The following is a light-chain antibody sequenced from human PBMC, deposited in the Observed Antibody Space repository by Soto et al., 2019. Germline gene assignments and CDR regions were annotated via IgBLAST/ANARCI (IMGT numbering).Light chain of an antibody. J-gene: IGLJ1*01. CDR2: EVS. CDR3: CSYARWSHLYV. CDR1: DSDFGSYNL. Sequence: QSALTQPAFVSGSPGQSITISCTGSDSDFGSYNLVSWHQQYPGKAPKLVIYEVSNRPSGVSNRFSGSKSGNTASLTISGLQAEDEADYYCCSYARWSHLYVFGSGTKVTVL. V-gene: IGLV2-23*02.